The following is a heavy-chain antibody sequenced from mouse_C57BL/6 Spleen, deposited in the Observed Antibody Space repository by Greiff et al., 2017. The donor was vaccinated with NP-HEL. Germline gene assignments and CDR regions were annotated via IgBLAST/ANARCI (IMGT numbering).Heavy chain of an antibody. Sequence: VQLKESGPVLVKPGASVKISCKASGYSFTDYNMNWVKQSNGKSLEWIGVINPNYGTTSYNQKFKGKATLTVDQSSSTAYMQLNSLTSEDSAVYYCYSSGYDYYAMDYWGQGTSVTVSS. V-gene: IGHV1-39*01. J-gene: IGHJ4*01. D-gene: IGHD3-2*02. CDR1: GYSFTDYN. CDR2: INPNYGTT. CDR3: YSSGYDYYAMDY.